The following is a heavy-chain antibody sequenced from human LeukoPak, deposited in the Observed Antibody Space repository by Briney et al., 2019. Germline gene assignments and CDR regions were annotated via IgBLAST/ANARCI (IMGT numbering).Heavy chain of an antibody. Sequence: GGSLRLSCAGSGFTLSSNWMHWVRQAPWKGLVWVARFYSDGGRTNYADSVKGRFTISGDNAKNTQYLQMSSLRAEDTAVYYCARSGRGGAFDIWGQGTMVTVSS. CDR1: GFTLSSNW. J-gene: IGHJ3*02. V-gene: IGHV3-74*01. D-gene: IGHD1-26*01. CDR3: ARSGRGGAFDI. CDR2: FYSDGGRT.